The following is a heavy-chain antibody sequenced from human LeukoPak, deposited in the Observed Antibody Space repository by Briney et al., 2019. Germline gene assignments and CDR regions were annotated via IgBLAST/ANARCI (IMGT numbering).Heavy chain of an antibody. CDR3: AREVSGSGGYFQH. J-gene: IGHJ1*01. D-gene: IGHD3-10*01. CDR2: INAGNGIT. CDR1: GYTFTTYA. Sequence: EASVKVSCKASGYTFTTYAMHWVRQAPGQRLEWMGWINAGNGITYYSQKFQGRVTITRDTSASTAYMELSSLRSEDTAVYYCAREVSGSGGYFQHWGQGTLVTVSS. V-gene: IGHV1-3*01.